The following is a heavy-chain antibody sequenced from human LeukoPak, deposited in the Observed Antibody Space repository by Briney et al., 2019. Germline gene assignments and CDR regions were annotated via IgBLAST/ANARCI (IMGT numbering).Heavy chain of an antibody. CDR2: ICGSAGNT. J-gene: IGHJ4*02. CDR3: AKDWNDSPYYFDY. CDR1: LVTFSGYA. D-gene: IGHD1-1*01. V-gene: IGHV3-23*01. Sequence: RGSLRLSSAPSLVTFSGYAMSSVCPAPRGGVWSGLAICGSAGNTYYADSVKGRSTISRDDSKNTLYLQMHSLRAEDTAIYYCAKDWNDSPYYFDYWGQGTLVTVSS.